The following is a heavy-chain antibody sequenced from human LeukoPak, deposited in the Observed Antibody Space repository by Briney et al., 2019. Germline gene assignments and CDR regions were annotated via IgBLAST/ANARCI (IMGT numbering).Heavy chain of an antibody. D-gene: IGHD1-20*01. CDR3: AKDQGYNWNHPAFDY. CDR2: ISYDGSNK. V-gene: IGHV3-30*18. J-gene: IGHJ4*02. Sequence: PGGSLRLSCAASGFTFSSYGMHWVRQAPGKGLEWVAVISYDGSNKYYADSVKGRFTISRDNSKNTLYLQMNSLRAEDTAVYYCAKDQGYNWNHPAFDYWGQGTLVTVSS. CDR1: GFTFSSYG.